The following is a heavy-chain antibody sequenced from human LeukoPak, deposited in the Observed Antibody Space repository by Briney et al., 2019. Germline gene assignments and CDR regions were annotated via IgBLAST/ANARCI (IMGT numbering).Heavy chain of an antibody. V-gene: IGHV4-59*01. CDR3: AREGRQDYVYFDY. D-gene: IGHD4-17*01. J-gene: IGHJ4*02. CDR1: GGSISDYY. CDR2: INYSGNT. Sequence: SETLSLTCTVSGGSISDYYWSWIRQPPGKGLEWIGYINYSGNTNYNPSLKSRVTISVDTSRNQFSLRLTSVTAADTAVFYCAREGRQDYVYFDYWGQGSLVTVSS.